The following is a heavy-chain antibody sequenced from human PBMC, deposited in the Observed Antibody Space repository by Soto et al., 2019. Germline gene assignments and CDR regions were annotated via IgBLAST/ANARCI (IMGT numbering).Heavy chain of an antibody. Sequence: GGSLRLSCAASRFTFSSYAMHWVRQAPGKGLEWVAVISYDGSNKYYADSVKGRFTISRDNSKNTLYLQMNSLRADDTAVYYCARVPYSGNDYMVYYFDYWGQGTLVTVSS. V-gene: IGHV3-30-3*01. CDR2: ISYDGSNK. J-gene: IGHJ4*02. CDR1: RFTFSSYA. CDR3: ARVPYSGNDYMVYYFDY. D-gene: IGHD5-12*01.